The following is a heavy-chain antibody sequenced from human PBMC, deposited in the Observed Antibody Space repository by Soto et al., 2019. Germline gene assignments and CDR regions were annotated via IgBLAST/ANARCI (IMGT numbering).Heavy chain of an antibody. CDR2: MYHSGGT. Sequence: QLQLQESGSGLVKPSQTLSLTCAVSGGSTSSGGYSWSWIRQPPGKGLEWIGYMYHSGGTYYNPSLKSRVPIAIDRSRIQFSLKLSSVTAADAAVYYGARVPDYWGQGILVTVSS. J-gene: IGHJ4*02. CDR3: ARVPDY. CDR1: GGSTSSGGYS. V-gene: IGHV4-30-2*01.